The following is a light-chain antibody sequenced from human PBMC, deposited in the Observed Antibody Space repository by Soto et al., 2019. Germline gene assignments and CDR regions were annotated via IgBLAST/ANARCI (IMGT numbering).Light chain of an antibody. Sequence: EIVLTQSPGTLSLSPGERATLSCRASQSVSSSYLAWYQQKTGQAPRLLIYAASSRDTGIPDRFSGSGSGRDFAPIISRLEPEDFSVTNCPPYGASPPWTFGPGNKVDI. CDR1: QSVSSSY. V-gene: IGKV3-20*01. J-gene: IGKJ3*01. CDR3: PPYGASPPWT. CDR2: AAS.